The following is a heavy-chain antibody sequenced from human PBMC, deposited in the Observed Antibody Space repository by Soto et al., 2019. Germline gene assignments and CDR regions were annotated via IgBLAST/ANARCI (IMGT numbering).Heavy chain of an antibody. Sequence: EVQLVESGGGLVQPGGSLRLSCAASGFSFSSYSMNWVRQAPGKGLEWVSYISSSSSTIYYADSVKGRFTISRDNATNSLYLQMNSLRDEDTAVYYCARELFNGYTTEIDYWGQGTLVTVSS. CDR2: ISSSSSTI. CDR3: ARELFNGYTTEIDY. V-gene: IGHV3-48*02. D-gene: IGHD5-12*01. J-gene: IGHJ4*02. CDR1: GFSFSSYS.